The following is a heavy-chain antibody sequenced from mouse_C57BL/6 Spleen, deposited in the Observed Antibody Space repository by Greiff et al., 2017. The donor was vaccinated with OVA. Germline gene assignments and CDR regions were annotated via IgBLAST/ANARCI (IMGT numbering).Heavy chain of an antibody. CDR3: TREDYGSSLAY. D-gene: IGHD1-1*01. V-gene: IGHV5-9-1*02. CDR1: GFTFSSYA. CDR2: ISSGGDYI. J-gene: IGHJ3*01. Sequence: EVHLVESGEGLVKPGGSLKLSCAASGFTFSSYAMSWVRQTPEKRLEWVAYISSGGDYIYYADTVKGRFTISRDNARNTLYLQMSSLKSEDTAMYYCTREDYGSSLAYWGQGTLVTVSA.